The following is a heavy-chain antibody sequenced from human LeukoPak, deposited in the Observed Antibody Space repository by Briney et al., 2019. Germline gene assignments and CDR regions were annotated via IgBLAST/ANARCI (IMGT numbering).Heavy chain of an antibody. V-gene: IGHV4-59*01. CDR1: GGSISTFY. D-gene: IGHD3-10*02. CDR3: ARVQSADYDRAFDI. J-gene: IGHJ3*02. CDR2: IYYTGNT. Sequence: SETLSLTCTVSGGSISTFYWSWIRQPPGKGLEWIGYIYYTGNTNYNPSVKSRVTISVDTSKNQFSLKLSSVTAADTAVYFCARVQSADYDRAFDIWGQGTMVTVSS.